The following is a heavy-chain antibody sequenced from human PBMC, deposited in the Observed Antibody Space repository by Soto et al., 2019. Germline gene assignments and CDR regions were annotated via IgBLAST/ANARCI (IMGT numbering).Heavy chain of an antibody. CDR3: ARSPGGYYID. CDR2: ISPDGSST. CDR1: GFSFRTYW. V-gene: IGHV3-74*01. D-gene: IGHD1-26*01. J-gene: IGHJ3*01. Sequence: EVQLVESGGGLVQPGGSLRLSCADSGFSFRTYWMHWVRQGPGKGLVWVSRISPDGSSTNYPDSVRGRFTISRDNAKNTLYLQMNSLRAEDTAVYYCARSPGGYYIDWGQGTMVTVSS.